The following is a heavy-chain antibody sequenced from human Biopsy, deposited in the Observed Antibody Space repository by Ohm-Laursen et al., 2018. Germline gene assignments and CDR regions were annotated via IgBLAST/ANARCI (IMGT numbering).Heavy chain of an antibody. CDR3: ARESALKWYQSLSYFNGMDV. CDR2: INIDGSTT. CDR1: GFSFSSYW. V-gene: IGHV3-74*01. Sequence: SLRLSCSASGFSFSSYWMHWVRQGPGKGLVWVSRINIDGSTTRYADSVKGRFTISRDNAKNTLYLQMNSLGVEDSAVYYCARESALKWYQSLSYFNGMDVWGQGTTVTVSS. J-gene: IGHJ6*02. D-gene: IGHD2-2*01.